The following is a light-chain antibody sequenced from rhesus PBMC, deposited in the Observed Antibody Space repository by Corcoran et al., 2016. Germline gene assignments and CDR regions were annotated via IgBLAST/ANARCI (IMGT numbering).Light chain of an antibody. CDR3: QPPNSGPFT. Sequence: DIQMTQSPSSLSASAGDTVTITCRASQGISTYLNRYQQKLGKVPKRLIYAASSLESGVPSRFSVSGAGTAFTHTISRLQPEAFASNSCQPPNSGPFTFDPGTKLDIK. J-gene: IGKJ3*01. CDR1: QGISTY. CDR2: AAS. V-gene: IGKV1-43*01.